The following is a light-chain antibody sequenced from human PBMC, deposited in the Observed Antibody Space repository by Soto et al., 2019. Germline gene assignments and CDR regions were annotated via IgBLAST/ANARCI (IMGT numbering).Light chain of an antibody. CDR2: DAS. V-gene: IGKV3-11*01. Sequence: EIVLTQSPATLSLSPGERATLSCRASQSVSSYLAWYQQKPGQAPRLLISDASNRATGIPARFSGSGSRTDFTLTISSLEPEDFPVYYCQRRSNSPPYTFGQGPKLEIK. J-gene: IGKJ2*01. CDR1: QSVSSY. CDR3: QRRSNSPPYT.